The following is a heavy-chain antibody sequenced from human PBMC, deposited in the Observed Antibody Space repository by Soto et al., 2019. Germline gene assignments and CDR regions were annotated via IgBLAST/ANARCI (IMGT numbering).Heavy chain of an antibody. CDR3: ATTYCSSTSCYTPRFDY. V-gene: IGHV1-69*13. J-gene: IGHJ4*02. CDR2: IIPIFGTA. D-gene: IGHD2-2*02. Sequence: ASVKVSCKASGGTFSSYAISWVRQAPGQGLEWMGGIIPIFGTANYAQKFQGRVTLTADESTSTAYMELSSLRSEDTAVYYCATTYCSSTSCYTPRFDYWGQGTLVTVSS. CDR1: GGTFSSYA.